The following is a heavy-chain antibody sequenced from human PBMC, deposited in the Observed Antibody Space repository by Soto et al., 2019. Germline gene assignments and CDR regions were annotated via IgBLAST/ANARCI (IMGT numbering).Heavy chain of an antibody. V-gene: IGHV4-30-4*01. CDR2: TYYSGST. CDR1: GGSISSGDYY. J-gene: IGHJ6*02. CDR3: ARDRQIRYFDGTTYGMDV. D-gene: IGHD3-9*01. Sequence: SETLSLTCTVSGGSISSGDYYWSWIRQPPGKGLEWIGYTYYSGSTYYNPSLKSRVTISVDTSKNQFSLKLSSVTAADTAVYYCARDRQIRYFDGTTYGMDVWGQGTTVTVSS.